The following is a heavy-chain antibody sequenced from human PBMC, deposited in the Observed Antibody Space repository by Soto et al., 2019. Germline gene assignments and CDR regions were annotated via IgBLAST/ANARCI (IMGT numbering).Heavy chain of an antibody. Sequence: QVQLVQSGAEEKKPGASVKVSYKASGYTFTSYAMHWVRQAPGQRLEWMGWINAGNGNTKYSQKFQGRVTITRDTSASTAYMELSSLRSEDTAVYYCARDLVSDYWGQGTLVTVSS. V-gene: IGHV1-3*05. J-gene: IGHJ4*02. CDR3: ARDLVSDY. D-gene: IGHD2-21*01. CDR2: INAGNGNT. CDR1: GYTFTSYA.